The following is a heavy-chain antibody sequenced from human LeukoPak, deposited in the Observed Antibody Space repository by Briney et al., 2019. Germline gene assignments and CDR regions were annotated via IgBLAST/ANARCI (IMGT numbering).Heavy chain of an antibody. CDR3: ARSDCSGGNCYSVRAFDI. J-gene: IGHJ3*02. V-gene: IGHV3-7*01. CDR1: GFTFSIYW. CDR2: IKQDGSEK. Sequence: GGSLRLSYAASGFTFSIYWMSWVRQAPGKGLEWVANIKQDGSEKYYVDSVKGRFTISRDNAMNSLYLQMNSLRAEDTAVYYCARSDCSGGNCYSVRAFDIWGQGTMVTVSS. D-gene: IGHD2-15*01.